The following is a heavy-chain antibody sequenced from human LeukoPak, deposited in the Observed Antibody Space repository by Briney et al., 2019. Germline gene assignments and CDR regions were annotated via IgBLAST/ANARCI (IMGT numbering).Heavy chain of an antibody. CDR2: IYHSGST. CDR1: GGCISSGGYS. Sequence: SQTLSLTCAVSGGCISSGGYSWRWIRQPPGKGLEWIGYIYHSGSTYYNPSLKSRVTISVDRSKNQFSLKLSSVAAADTAVYYCARGVSVTMVRGVIWGFDYWGQGTLVTVSS. CDR3: ARGVSVTMVRGVIWGFDY. J-gene: IGHJ4*02. D-gene: IGHD3-10*01. V-gene: IGHV4-30-2*01.